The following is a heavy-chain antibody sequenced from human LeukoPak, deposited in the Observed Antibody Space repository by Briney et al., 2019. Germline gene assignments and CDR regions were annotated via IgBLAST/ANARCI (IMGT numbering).Heavy chain of an antibody. Sequence: SETLSLTCTVPGGSISSHYWSWIRQPPGKGLEWIGYLYDYGRTKHNPSLNSRLTLSADTSKNQFSLRLSSVTAADTAVYFCATIKRGNIFGYFDFWGQGILVAVSS. D-gene: IGHD5-18*01. J-gene: IGHJ4*02. CDR1: GGSISSHY. V-gene: IGHV4-59*11. CDR3: ATIKRGNIFGYFDF. CDR2: LYDYGRT.